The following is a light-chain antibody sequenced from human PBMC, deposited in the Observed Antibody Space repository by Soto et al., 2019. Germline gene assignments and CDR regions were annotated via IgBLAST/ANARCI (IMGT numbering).Light chain of an antibody. V-gene: IGKV1-5*03. CDR2: KAS. J-gene: IGKJ2*01. CDR3: QQYNSYSQT. Sequence: DIQMTQSPSTLSASVGDRVTITCRASQSISSWLAWYQQKPGKAPKLLIYKASSLESGVPSRFSGSGSGTEFTLTNSSLQPDDFATYYCQQYNSYSQTFGQGTKLEIK. CDR1: QSISSW.